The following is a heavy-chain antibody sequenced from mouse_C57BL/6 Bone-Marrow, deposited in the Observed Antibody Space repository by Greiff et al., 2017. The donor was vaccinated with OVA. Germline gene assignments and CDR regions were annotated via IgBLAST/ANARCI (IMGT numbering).Heavy chain of an antibody. J-gene: IGHJ2*01. CDR2: IHPNSGST. CDR3: ARSRSIYDGYYLDY. D-gene: IGHD2-3*01. Sequence: QVQLQQPGAELVKPGASVKLSCKASGYTFTSYWMHWVKQRPGQGLEWIGMIHPNSGSTNYNEKFKSQATLTVDKSSSTAYMPLIRLTSEDSAVYYCARSRSIYDGYYLDYWGQGTTLTVSS. CDR1: GYTFTSYW. V-gene: IGHV1-64*01.